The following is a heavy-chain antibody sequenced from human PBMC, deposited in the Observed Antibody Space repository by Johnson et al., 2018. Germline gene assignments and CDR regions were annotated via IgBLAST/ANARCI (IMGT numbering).Heavy chain of an antibody. Sequence: QVQLVESGPGLVKPSETLSLTCTVSGGSISSYYWSWIRQPPGKGLEWIGYIYYSGSTNYNPSLKSRVTLSVDTSKNQFSLELSSVTAADTAVYYCARGDRGGFLSYYYYYMDVWGKGTTVTVSS. CDR2: IYYSGST. CDR3: ARGDRGGFLSYYYYYMDV. CDR1: GGSISSYY. D-gene: IGHD3-3*01. J-gene: IGHJ6*03. V-gene: IGHV4-59*01.